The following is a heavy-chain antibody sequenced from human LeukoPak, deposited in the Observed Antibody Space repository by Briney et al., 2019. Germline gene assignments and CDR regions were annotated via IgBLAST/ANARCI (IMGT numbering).Heavy chain of an antibody. CDR3: ARPVAAVGTDS. V-gene: IGHV3-23*01. CDR2: ISSSGGRT. D-gene: IGHD6-13*01. CDR1: GLTFSSYA. Sequence: PGGSLRLSCAASGLTFSSYAMIWVRQAPGKGLEWVSSISSSGGRTYYADSVKGRFTISRDNSKNTLYLQMNSLRAEDTAVYYCARPVAAVGTDSWGQGTLVTVSS. J-gene: IGHJ4*02.